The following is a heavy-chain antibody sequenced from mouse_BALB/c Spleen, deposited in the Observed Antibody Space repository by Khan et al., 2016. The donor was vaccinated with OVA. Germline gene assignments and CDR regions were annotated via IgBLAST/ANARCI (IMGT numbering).Heavy chain of an antibody. Sequence: QVQLKQSGAELVRPGASVKLSCKTSGYIFTSYWIHWVKQRSGQGLEWIARIYPGTDNTYYNENLKDKATLSADKSSSTAYMQLSSLKSEDSAVYFCTKEEALYYFDYWGQGTTLTVSS. CDR3: TKEEALYYFDY. CDR2: IYPGTDNT. D-gene: IGHD3-2*02. V-gene: IGHV1-76*01. J-gene: IGHJ2*01. CDR1: GYIFTSYW.